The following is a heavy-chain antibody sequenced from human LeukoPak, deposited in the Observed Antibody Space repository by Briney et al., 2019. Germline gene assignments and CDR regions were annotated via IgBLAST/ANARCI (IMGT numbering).Heavy chain of an antibody. Sequence: SETLSLTCTVSGGSISSSSYYWGWIRQPPGKGLEWIGSIYYSGSTYYNPSLKSRVTISVDTSKNQFSLKLSSVTAADTAVYYCARDDKGYSSGHDYWGQGTLVTVSS. D-gene: IGHD6-19*01. J-gene: IGHJ4*02. CDR1: GGSISSSSYY. CDR2: IYYSGST. CDR3: ARDDKGYSSGHDY. V-gene: IGHV4-39*07.